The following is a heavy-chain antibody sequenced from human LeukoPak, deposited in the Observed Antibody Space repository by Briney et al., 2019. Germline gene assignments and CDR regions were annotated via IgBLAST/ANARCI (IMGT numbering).Heavy chain of an antibody. CDR1: GFAFNTYS. D-gene: IGHD2-2*01. CDR2: VGGSGGIT. V-gene: IGHV3-23*01. Sequence: PGGSLRLSCAGSGFAFNTYSMNGVRQAPGKGLAWVSAVGGSGGITYYADSVKGRFTISRDNSKNTVYLQMNSLRAEDTAVYYCAKDLAECRTSSCYERGFDNWGQGTLVTVSS. CDR3: AKDLAECRTSSCYERGFDN. J-gene: IGHJ4*02.